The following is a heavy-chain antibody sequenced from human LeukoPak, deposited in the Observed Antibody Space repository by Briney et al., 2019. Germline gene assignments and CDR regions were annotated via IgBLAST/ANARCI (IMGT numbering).Heavy chain of an antibody. V-gene: IGHV4-59*08. CDR2: IFHSGST. D-gene: IGHD3-22*01. CDR3: ARRRIYYHFDY. CDR1: NGSTGSYY. Sequence: SQTLSLTCTVSNGSTGSYYWTWIRHPPGKGLEWIGYIFHSGSTKYNPSLKSRVTIAVDTSKNQFSLKLTSITAADTAVYYCARRRIYYHFDYWGQGALVTVSS. J-gene: IGHJ4*02.